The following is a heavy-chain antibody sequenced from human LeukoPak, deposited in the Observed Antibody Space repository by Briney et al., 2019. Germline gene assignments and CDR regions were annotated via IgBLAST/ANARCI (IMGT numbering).Heavy chain of an antibody. CDR2: IYYSGST. Sequence: RPSETLSLTCTVSGGSISSYYWSWIRQPPGKGLEWIGYIYYSGSTNYNPSLKSRVTISVDTSKNQFSLKLSSVTAADTAVYYCARGIVGATDAFDIWGQGTMVTVSS. J-gene: IGHJ3*02. V-gene: IGHV4-59*12. CDR3: ARGIVGATDAFDI. D-gene: IGHD1-26*01. CDR1: GGSISSYY.